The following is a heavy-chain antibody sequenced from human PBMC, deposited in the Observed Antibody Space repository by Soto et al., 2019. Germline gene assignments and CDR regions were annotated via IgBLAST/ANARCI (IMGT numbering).Heavy chain of an antibody. J-gene: IGHJ6*02. CDR3: ARVLYYGSRSYSPYGMDV. CDR2: VSPPFRTS. Sequence: QVQLVQSGAEVKKPGSSVKVSCKTSGVSFNNNGIGWVRQAPRHGLEWMGGVSPPFRTSNYARKFQGRISITADASTGTVNMELSSLTSEDTAQYYCARVLYYGSRSYSPYGMDVWGQGTTVTVSS. V-gene: IGHV1-69*01. CDR1: GVSFNNNG. D-gene: IGHD3-10*01.